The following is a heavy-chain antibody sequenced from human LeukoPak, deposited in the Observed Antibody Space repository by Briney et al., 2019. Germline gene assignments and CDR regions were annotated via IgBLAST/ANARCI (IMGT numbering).Heavy chain of an antibody. Sequence: QPGGSLLLSCAASRFTFSMYAMSCVRQAPGKGLEWASAISRGGVGTYYAGSVKGRFTISRDNSKHTLYLQMNSLRADDTAVYYCAKGSVYGDLDYWGQGTLVLVAS. D-gene: IGHD4-17*01. CDR3: AKGSVYGDLDY. V-gene: IGHV3-23*01. CDR2: ISRGGVGT. J-gene: IGHJ4*02. CDR1: RFTFSMYA.